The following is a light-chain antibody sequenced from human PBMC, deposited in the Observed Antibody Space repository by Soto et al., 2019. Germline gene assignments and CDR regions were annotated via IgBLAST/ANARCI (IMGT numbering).Light chain of an antibody. CDR2: RVS. Sequence: EVVLTQSPGALSLSPGERATLSCRASQNIRGNELAWYQQKPGQATRLLIYRVSSRATGIPDRFSGRGSGTDFTLTISSLEPADVAVYYCQDYGTSAPWTFGQGTKVEIK. CDR3: QDYGTSAPWT. CDR1: QNIRGNE. V-gene: IGKV3-20*01. J-gene: IGKJ1*01.